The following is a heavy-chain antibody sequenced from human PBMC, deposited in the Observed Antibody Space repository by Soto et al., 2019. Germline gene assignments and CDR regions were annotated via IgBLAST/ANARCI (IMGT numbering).Heavy chain of an antibody. CDR3: VRAPLDYYSADYFDN. CDR2: MNHYNGNT. D-gene: IGHD2-21*01. Sequence: QVQLVQSGAELKRPGASVKGSCKASGYTFTNNDINWVRQATGQGLEWMGWMNHYNGNTGYAQKFQGTVTMTRDKSINTVYMELSSLRSKDTSVYYCVRAPLDYYSADYFDNWGQGTLVTVSS. CDR1: GYTFTNND. V-gene: IGHV1-8*01. J-gene: IGHJ4*02.